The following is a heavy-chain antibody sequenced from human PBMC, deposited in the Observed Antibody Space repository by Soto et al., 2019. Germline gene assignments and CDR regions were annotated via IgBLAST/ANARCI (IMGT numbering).Heavy chain of an antibody. D-gene: IGHD6-19*01. CDR1: GGTFSNYA. Sequence: QVQLVQSGAEVKKPGSSVKVSCKVSGGTFSNYAIDWVRLAPGHGLEWMGGIVPIFGTTYYTQKFQGRATITADDSPPTAYLEMSSLRSEDTAIYYCARVGAVAGLYNYPGLDVWGQGTAVTASS. CDR3: ARVGAVAGLYNYPGLDV. V-gene: IGHV1-69*12. J-gene: IGHJ6*02. CDR2: IVPIFGTT.